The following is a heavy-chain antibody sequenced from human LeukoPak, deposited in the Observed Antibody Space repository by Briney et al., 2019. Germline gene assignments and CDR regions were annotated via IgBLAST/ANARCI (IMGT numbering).Heavy chain of an antibody. CDR2: ISWNRGTI. Sequence: GGSLRLSCAASGFTFSTYWMTWVRQPPGKGLEWVSGISWNRGTIDYADSVRGRFTISRDNAKNSLYLQMDSLRVEDTAFYYCAKDNRRHYTSGPNPDSLHWGQGALVTVSS. CDR3: AKDNRRHYTSGPNPDSLH. V-gene: IGHV3-9*01. J-gene: IGHJ4*02. D-gene: IGHD6-19*01. CDR1: GFTFSTYW.